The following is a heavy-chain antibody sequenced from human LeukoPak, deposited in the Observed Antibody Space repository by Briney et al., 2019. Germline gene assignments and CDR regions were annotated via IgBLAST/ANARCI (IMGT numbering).Heavy chain of an antibody. CDR1: GFTFSRYW. Sequence: GGSLRLSCTASGFTFSRYWMSWVRQAPGKGLEWVANIKQEGSEKYYVDSVKGRFTISRDNAKNSLYLQMNSLRAEGTAVYYCARVRGGNFDYWGQGTLVTVSS. J-gene: IGHJ4*02. V-gene: IGHV3-7*01. CDR3: ARVRGGNFDY. CDR2: IKQEGSEK. D-gene: IGHD3-10*01.